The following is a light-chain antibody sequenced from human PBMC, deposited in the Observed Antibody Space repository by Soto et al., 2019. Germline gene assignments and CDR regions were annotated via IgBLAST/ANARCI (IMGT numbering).Light chain of an antibody. CDR2: AAS. Sequence: EIVMTQSPANLSVCAGERATLSCRASQSVSNNLAWYQQKPGQAPRLLIYAASTRATGVPVRFSGGGSGTEFTLTISSLQSEDLAVYYCQQYNNWPLTFGGGTKVDIK. V-gene: IGKV3-15*01. J-gene: IGKJ4*01. CDR3: QQYNNWPLT. CDR1: QSVSNN.